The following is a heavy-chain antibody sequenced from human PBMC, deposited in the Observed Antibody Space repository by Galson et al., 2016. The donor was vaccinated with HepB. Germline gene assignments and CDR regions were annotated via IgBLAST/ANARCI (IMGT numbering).Heavy chain of an antibody. D-gene: IGHD1-26*01. CDR2: IYYTGST. CDR1: GGSVSSSSYY. CDR3: ARTVSGIVPTTTSIRGY. J-gene: IGHJ4*02. Sequence: SETLSLTCTVSGGSVSSSSYYWGWIRQPPGKGLEWIGGIYYTGSTYSNPSLKSRVTISVDTSKNLFSLKLSSVTAADTAVYYCARTVSGIVPTTTSIRGYWGQGTLVTVSS. V-gene: IGHV4-39*01.